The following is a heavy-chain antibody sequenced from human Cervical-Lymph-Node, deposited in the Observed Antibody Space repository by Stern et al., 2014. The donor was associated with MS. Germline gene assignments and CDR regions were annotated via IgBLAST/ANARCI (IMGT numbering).Heavy chain of an antibody. CDR1: GFTFDDYA. Sequence: EVHLVESGGGLVQPGRSLRLSCAASGFTFDDYAMHWVRQAPGKGLEWVSGISWNSGSIDYADSGKGRFTISRDNAKNSLYLQMNSLKTEDTALYYCAKDTGMATFNYWGQGTLVTVSS. CDR3: AKDTGMATFNY. CDR2: ISWNSGSI. D-gene: IGHD5-24*01. J-gene: IGHJ4*02. V-gene: IGHV3-9*01.